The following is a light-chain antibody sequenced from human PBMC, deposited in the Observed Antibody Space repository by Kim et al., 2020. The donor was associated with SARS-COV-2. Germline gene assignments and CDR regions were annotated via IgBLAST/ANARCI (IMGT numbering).Light chain of an antibody. Sequence: PSQSRTISIPRTNRDVGSYNYVSWYQQHPGEAPKLMIYDVSNRPSGVSNRFSGSKSGNTASLTISGLQAEDEADYYCSSYTSSSTVFGGGTQLTVL. CDR3: SSYTSSSTV. CDR2: DVS. V-gene: IGLV2-14*03. CDR1: NRDVGSYNY. J-gene: IGLJ2*01.